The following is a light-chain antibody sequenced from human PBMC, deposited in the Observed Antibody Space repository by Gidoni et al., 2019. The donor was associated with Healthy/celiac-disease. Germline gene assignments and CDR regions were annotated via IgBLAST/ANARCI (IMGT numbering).Light chain of an antibody. CDR3: QAWDSSTALHVV. V-gene: IGLV3-1*01. CDR1: KLGDKY. Sequence: SYELTQPPSVSVSPGQTASITCSGDKLGDKYACWYQQKPGQSPVLVIYQDSKRPPGIPERFSGSNSGNTATLTISGTQAMDEADYYCQAWDSSTALHVVFGGGTKLTVL. CDR2: QDS. J-gene: IGLJ2*01.